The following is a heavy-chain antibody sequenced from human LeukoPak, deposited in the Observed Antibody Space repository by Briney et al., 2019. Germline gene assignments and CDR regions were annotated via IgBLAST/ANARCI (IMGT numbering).Heavy chain of an antibody. CDR3: ANDCWRCRSGYFHYLYIGG. Sequence: PSETLSLTCAVYGGTFSGYYWSWIRQPPGKGLEWVWDINHSGSTNYNPSLKSRVTISVDTSKNQFSLKLSSVTAAVTAVYYGANDCWRCRSGYFHYLYIGGQGNGITVTVSS. CDR1: GGTFSGYY. J-gene: IGHJ6*03. D-gene: IGHD3/OR15-3a*01. CDR2: INHSGST. V-gene: IGHV4-34*08.